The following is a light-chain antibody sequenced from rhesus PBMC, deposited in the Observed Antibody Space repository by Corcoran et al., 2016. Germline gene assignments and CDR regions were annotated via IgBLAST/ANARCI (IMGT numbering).Light chain of an antibody. CDR3: QQRNGYPYS. CDR1: PDISSY. CDR2: DAS. J-gene: IGKJ2*01. V-gene: IGKV1-38*01. Sequence: DIQLTQSPSSLSASVGDRVTITCRASPDISSYLAWYRQKPGKAPNLLIYDASNLQSGVPLRFSGSGSATHFTLTISSLQPEDFAVYYCQQRNGYPYSFGRGTKVEIK.